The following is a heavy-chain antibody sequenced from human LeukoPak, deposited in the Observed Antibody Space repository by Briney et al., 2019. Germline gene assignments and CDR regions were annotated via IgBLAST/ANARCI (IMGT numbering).Heavy chain of an antibody. D-gene: IGHD4-17*01. J-gene: IGHJ6*03. V-gene: IGHV3-30*02. CDR3: ARDAVSDYGDLGYYMDV. CDR2: IRYDGSNK. Sequence: GGSLRLSCAASGFTFSSYGMHWVRQAPGKGLEWVAFIRYDGSNKYYADSVKGRFTISRDNSKNTLYLQMNSLRAEDTAVYYCARDAVSDYGDLGYYMDVWGKGTTVTISS. CDR1: GFTFSSYG.